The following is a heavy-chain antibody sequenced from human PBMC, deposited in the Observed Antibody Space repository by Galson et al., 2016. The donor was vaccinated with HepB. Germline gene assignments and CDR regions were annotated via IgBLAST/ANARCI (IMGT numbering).Heavy chain of an antibody. Sequence: SLRLSCAASGFTFSDYYMNWIRQAPGKGLEWISYISSSGNTINYSDSVKGRFTISRDNSKNTVFLQMNSLRADDTAVCYCAKDGVRGSYNFDYWGQGTLVTVSS. D-gene: IGHD1-26*01. CDR2: ISSSGNTI. J-gene: IGHJ4*02. CDR1: GFTFSDYY. V-gene: IGHV3-11*04. CDR3: AKDGVRGSYNFDY.